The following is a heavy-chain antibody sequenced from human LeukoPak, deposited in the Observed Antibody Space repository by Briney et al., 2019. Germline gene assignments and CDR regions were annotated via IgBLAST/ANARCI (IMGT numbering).Heavy chain of an antibody. J-gene: IGHJ4*02. CDR2: ISWNSGSI. CDR1: GFTFDDYA. V-gene: IGHV3-9*01. CDR3: AKDLFAYYYDSSGPGGAFDY. Sequence: GGSLRLSCAASGFTFDDYAMPWVRHAPGKGLEWVSGISWNSGSIGYADSVKGRFTISRDNAKNSLYLQMNSLRAEDTALYYCAKDLFAYYYDSSGPGGAFDYWGQGTLVTVSS. D-gene: IGHD3-22*01.